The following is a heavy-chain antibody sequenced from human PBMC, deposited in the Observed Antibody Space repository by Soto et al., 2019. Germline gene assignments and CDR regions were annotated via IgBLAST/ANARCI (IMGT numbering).Heavy chain of an antibody. D-gene: IGHD2-15*01. Sequence: SVKVSCKASGGTFSSYAISWVRQAPGQGLEWMGGIIPIFGTANYAQKFQGRVTITADESTSTAYMELSSLRSEDTAVYYCARREYSALRLYYYYYGTEAWGQGTPVIVSS. J-gene: IGHJ6*02. V-gene: IGHV1-69*13. CDR1: GGTFSSYA. CDR3: ARREYSALRLYYYYYGTEA. CDR2: IIPIFGTA.